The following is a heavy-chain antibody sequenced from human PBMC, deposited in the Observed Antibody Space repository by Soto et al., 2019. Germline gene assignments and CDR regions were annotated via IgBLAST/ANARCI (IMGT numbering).Heavy chain of an antibody. J-gene: IGHJ4*02. V-gene: IGHV3-21*01. Sequence: LRLSFAVSGFTFTNYGINWVRQAPGKGLEWVSSVSKSDYTYYSESVKGRFTISRDNARNSVSLQMDNLRAEDTAVYYCTREDSIIIPAVADFWGQGTLVTVSS. CDR1: GFTFTNYG. CDR2: VSKSDYT. CDR3: TREDSIIIPAVADF. D-gene: IGHD6-19*01.